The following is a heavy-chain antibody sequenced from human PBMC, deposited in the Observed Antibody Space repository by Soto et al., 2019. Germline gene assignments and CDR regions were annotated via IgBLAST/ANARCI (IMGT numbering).Heavy chain of an antibody. CDR3: ARDEQQLVRGLDY. Sequence: QLVQSGGEVKKPGASVQVSCKASGYTFISYGISWVRQAPGQGLEWVGWINAYTGKTKLAQKVQGRGTLNTDRSTSTAYLELRSLRSDDTAVYYCARDEQQLVRGLDYWGQGTLVSVSS. CDR1: GYTFISYG. V-gene: IGHV1-18*01. D-gene: IGHD6-13*01. CDR2: INAYTGKT. J-gene: IGHJ4*02.